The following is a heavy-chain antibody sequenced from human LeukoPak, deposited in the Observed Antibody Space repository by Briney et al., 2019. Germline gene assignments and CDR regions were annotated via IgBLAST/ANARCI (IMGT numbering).Heavy chain of an antibody. D-gene: IGHD6-19*01. CDR1: GYTFTSYY. CDR3: AIYHGAGPTLNDAFDI. CDR2: INPSGGST. Sequence: ASVKVSCKASGYTFTSYYMHWVRQAPGQGLEWMGIINPSGGSTSYAQKFQGRVTMTRDTSTSTVYMELSSLRSEDTAVYYCAIYHGAGPTLNDAFDIWGQGTMVTVSS. V-gene: IGHV1-46*01. J-gene: IGHJ3*02.